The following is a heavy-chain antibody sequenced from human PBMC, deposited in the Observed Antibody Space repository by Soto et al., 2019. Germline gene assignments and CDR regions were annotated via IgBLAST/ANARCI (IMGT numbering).Heavy chain of an antibody. D-gene: IGHD3-10*01. J-gene: IGHJ6*02. CDR3: ARDRDTMLMVPGTVDEGMDV. Sequence: GGSLRLSCGASGFTFSRHWMHWVRQAPGKGLVWVSRINSDGTDTDYAESLKGRFTISRDNAKNTLYLQMNSLKSEDTAVYYCARDRDTMLMVPGTVDEGMDVWGRGTKVTVSS. V-gene: IGHV3-74*01. CDR2: INSDGTDT. CDR1: GFTFSRHW.